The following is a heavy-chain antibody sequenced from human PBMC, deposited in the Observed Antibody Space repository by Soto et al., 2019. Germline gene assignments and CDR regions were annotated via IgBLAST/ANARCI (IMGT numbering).Heavy chain of an antibody. V-gene: IGHV3-21*01. CDR1: GFTFSSYS. Sequence: GGSLRLSCAASGFTFSSYSMNWVRQAPGKGLEWVSSISSSSSYIYYADSVKGRFTISRDNAKNSLYLQMNSLRAEDTAVYYCARDDPAVAGAVYFDYWGQGTLVTVSS. D-gene: IGHD6-19*01. CDR3: ARDDPAVAGAVYFDY. CDR2: ISSSSSYI. J-gene: IGHJ4*02.